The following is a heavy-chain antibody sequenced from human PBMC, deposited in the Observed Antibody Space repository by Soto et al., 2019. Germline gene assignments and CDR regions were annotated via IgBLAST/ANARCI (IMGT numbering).Heavy chain of an antibody. Sequence: ASVKVSCKASGYTFTSYGISWVRQAPGQGLEWMGWISAYNGNKNYAQKLQGRVTMTTDTSTSTAYMELRSLRSDDTAVYYCARRDYGDYVDNYYYMDVWGKGTTVTVSS. J-gene: IGHJ6*03. CDR2: ISAYNGNK. CDR1: GYTFTSYG. V-gene: IGHV1-18*01. D-gene: IGHD4-17*01. CDR3: ARRDYGDYVDNYYYMDV.